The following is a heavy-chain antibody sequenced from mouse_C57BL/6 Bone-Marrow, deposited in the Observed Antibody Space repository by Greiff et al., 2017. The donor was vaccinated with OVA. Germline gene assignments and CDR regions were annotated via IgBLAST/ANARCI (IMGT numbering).Heavy chain of an antibody. V-gene: IGHV1-55*01. CDR1: GYTFTSYW. Sequence: QVQLQQPGAELVKPGASVKMSCKASGYTFTSYWITWVKQRPGQGLEWIGDIYPGSGSTNYNEKFKSKATLTVDTSSSTAYMQLSSLTSEDSAVYYCARGGIYYDYFDYWGQGTTLTVSS. D-gene: IGHD2-4*01. CDR2: IYPGSGST. CDR3: ARGGIYYDYFDY. J-gene: IGHJ2*01.